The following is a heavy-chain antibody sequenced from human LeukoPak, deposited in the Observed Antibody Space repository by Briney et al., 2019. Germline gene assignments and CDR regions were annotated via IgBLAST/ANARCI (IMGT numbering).Heavy chain of an antibody. CDR1: GFFFSSYG. D-gene: IGHD2-15*01. CDR3: VKALPGKLVAEY. J-gene: IGHJ4*02. Sequence: GGSLRLSCAASGFFFSSYGMGWVRQAPGRGLEWVSAISGSASSTFYTDSVRGRFTISRDNSKNTVFLQMNSLRAEDTAVYYCVKALPGKLVAEYWGQGTLVTVSS. V-gene: IGHV3-23*01. CDR2: ISGSASST.